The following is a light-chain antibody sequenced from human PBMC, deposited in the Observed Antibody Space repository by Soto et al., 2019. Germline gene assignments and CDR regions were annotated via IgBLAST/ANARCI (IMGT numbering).Light chain of an antibody. V-gene: IGLV1-47*02. Sequence: QAVVTQAPSVSGTPGQRVTISCSGSSSNIGSNYVYWYQQLPRTAPKLLIYSNNQRPSGVPDRFSGSKSGTSASLGISGLRSEDEADYYCAAWDDSLTGWVFGGGTKVTVL. CDR1: SSNIGSNY. CDR2: SNN. J-gene: IGLJ3*02. CDR3: AAWDDSLTGWV.